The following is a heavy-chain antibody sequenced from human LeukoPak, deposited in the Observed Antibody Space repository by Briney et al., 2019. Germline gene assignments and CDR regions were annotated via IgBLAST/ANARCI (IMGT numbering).Heavy chain of an antibody. J-gene: IGHJ4*02. CDR3: ARQTAMGRSGDY. CDR2: IDPSDSET. V-gene: IGHV5-51*01. CDR1: GYSFTSIW. D-gene: IGHD5-18*01. Sequence: GESLKISCKASGYSFTSIWIAWLRQLPGKGLEGMGIIDPSDSETRNTPSFQGQVTISVDKSLTTADLQWNSLKASDTAMYYCARQTAMGRSGDYWGQGTLVTVSS.